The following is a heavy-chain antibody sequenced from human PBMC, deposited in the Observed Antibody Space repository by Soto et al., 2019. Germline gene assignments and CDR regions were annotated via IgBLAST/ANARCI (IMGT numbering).Heavy chain of an antibody. CDR1: GGTFSSYA. J-gene: IGHJ3*02. CDR3: ARDSKVNPGFCDI. V-gene: IGHV1-69*13. CDR2: IIPIFGTA. Sequence: SVNVSCKASGGTFSSYAISWVRQAPGQGLEWMGGIIPIFGTANYAQKFQGRVTITADESTSTAYMELSSLRSEDTAVYYCARDSKVNPGFCDIWGQGTMVTVSS. D-gene: IGHD3-3*01.